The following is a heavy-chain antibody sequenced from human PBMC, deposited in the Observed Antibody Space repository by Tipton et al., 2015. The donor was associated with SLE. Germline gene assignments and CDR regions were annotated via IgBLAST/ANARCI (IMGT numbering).Heavy chain of an antibody. V-gene: IGHV4-39*07. CDR1: GDSISGSTYY. D-gene: IGHD3-10*01. CDR3: ARDRRGCYFDL. J-gene: IGHJ2*01. CDR2: ISYGGRN. Sequence: TLSLTCIVSGDSISGSTYYWGWIRKPPGKGLEWIGSISYGGRNYYNPSLKSRVAISEDTPKNQFSLKLTSVTAADTAVYYCARDRRGCYFDLRGRGTLVTVSS.